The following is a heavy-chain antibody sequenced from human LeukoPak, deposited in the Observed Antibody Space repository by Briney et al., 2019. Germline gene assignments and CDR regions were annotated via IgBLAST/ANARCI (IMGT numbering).Heavy chain of an antibody. Sequence: PSETLSLTCTVSGYSISSGYYWGWIRQPPGKGLEWIGSIYHSGSTYYNPSLKSRVTISVDTSKNQFSLKLSSVTAADTAVYYCARGARGSFDYWGQGTLVTVSS. V-gene: IGHV4-38-2*02. J-gene: IGHJ4*02. CDR2: IYHSGST. CDR1: GYSISSGYY. D-gene: IGHD2-15*01. CDR3: ARGARGSFDY.